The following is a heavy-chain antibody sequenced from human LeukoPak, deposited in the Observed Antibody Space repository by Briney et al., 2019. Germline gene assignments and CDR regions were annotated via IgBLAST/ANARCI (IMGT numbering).Heavy chain of an antibody. CDR1: GFTFSSYA. J-gene: IGHJ4*02. CDR3: AKGLRYCGGDCYFDY. CDR2: ISGSGAST. D-gene: IGHD2-21*02. Sequence: GGSLRLSCAASGFTFSSYAMNWVRQAPGKGLEWVSTISGSGASTYYADSVKVRFTISRDNSKNTLFLHMNRLRAEATAVYYGAKGLRYCGGDCYFDYWGQGTLVTVSS. V-gene: IGHV3-23*01.